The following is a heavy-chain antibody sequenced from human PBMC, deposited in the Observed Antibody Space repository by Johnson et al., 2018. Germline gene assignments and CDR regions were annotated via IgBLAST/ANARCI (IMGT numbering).Heavy chain of an antibody. CDR3: AKGGAYYDSSGSPRGAFDI. Sequence: QVQLVQSGGGVVQPGRSLRLSCAASGFTFSSYGMHWVRQAPGKGLEWVAVISYDGSNKYYADSVKGRFTISSENAKNTLYLQMNSLRAEDTAVYYCAKGGAYYDSSGSPRGAFDIWGQGTMVTVSS. CDR1: GFTFSSYG. V-gene: IGHV3-30*18. CDR2: ISYDGSNK. J-gene: IGHJ3*02. D-gene: IGHD3-22*01.